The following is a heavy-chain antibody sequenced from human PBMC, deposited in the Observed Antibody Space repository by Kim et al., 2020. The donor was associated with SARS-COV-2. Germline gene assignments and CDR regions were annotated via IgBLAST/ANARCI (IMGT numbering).Heavy chain of an antibody. D-gene: IGHD2-21*01. CDR3: ARSEAYTDSFDF. CDR1: GFTFSHYA. V-gene: IGHV3-30*04. J-gene: IGHJ4*02. CDR2: ISSEGNVQ. Sequence: GRSLRLSCAASGFTFSHYAMTWVRQAPGKGLEWVAIISSEGNVQYDADSVRGRFLISRDNSKNTLYLEAMSLRPDDTAVYYCARSEAYTDSFDFWGQGTLVTVSS.